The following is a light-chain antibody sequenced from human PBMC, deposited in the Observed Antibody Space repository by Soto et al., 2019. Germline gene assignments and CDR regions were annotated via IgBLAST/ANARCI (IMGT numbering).Light chain of an antibody. V-gene: IGKV3-20*01. CDR2: GAS. Sequence: EIVLTQSPGTLSLSPGERATLSCRARQSVSSSYLAWYQQKPGQAPRLLIYGASSRATGIPDRFSGSGSGTDFPLTISRLEPEDFAVYYCHQYDSSPLTFGGGTNVEIK. CDR3: HQYDSSPLT. J-gene: IGKJ4*01. CDR1: QSVSSSY.